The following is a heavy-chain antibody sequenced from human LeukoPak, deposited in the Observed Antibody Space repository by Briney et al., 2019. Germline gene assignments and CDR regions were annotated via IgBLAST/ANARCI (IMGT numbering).Heavy chain of an antibody. CDR1: GGSISSYY. Sequence: SETLSLTCTVSGGSISSYYWSWIRQHPGKGLEWIGYIYYSGSTYYNPSLKSRVTISVDTSKNQFSLKLSSVTAADTAVYYCARSRGYSYGPFDYWGQGTLVTVSS. D-gene: IGHD5-18*01. V-gene: IGHV4-59*06. CDR2: IYYSGST. CDR3: ARSRGYSYGPFDY. J-gene: IGHJ4*02.